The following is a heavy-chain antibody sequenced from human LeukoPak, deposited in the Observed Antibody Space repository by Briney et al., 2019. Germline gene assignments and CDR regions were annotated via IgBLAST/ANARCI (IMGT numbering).Heavy chain of an antibody. CDR2: INPNSGDT. Sequence: ASVKVSCKTSGYTFTGYHMHWVRQAPGQGLEWMGRINPNSGDTNYAQKFQGRVTMTRDTSISTAYMELSRLRSDDTAVYYCARDYCSSTSCLFDYWGQGTLVTVSS. CDR1: GYTFTGYH. CDR3: ARDYCSSTSCLFDY. J-gene: IGHJ4*02. V-gene: IGHV1-2*06. D-gene: IGHD2-2*01.